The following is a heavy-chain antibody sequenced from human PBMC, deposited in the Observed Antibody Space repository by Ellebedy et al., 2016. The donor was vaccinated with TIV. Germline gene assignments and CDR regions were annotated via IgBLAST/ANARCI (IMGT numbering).Heavy chain of an antibody. CDR3: ARDRTPGDGYWVFDY. CDR2: IVGSGEQ. Sequence: GESLKISCAASGFTFSRYAMTWVRQAPGKGLEWVSGIVGSGEQKYADSVTGRFTISRDNSKSTVDLQMNSLRAEDTAVYFCARDRTPGDGYWVFDYWGQGTLVTVSS. J-gene: IGHJ4*02. V-gene: IGHV3-23*01. CDR1: GFTFSRYA. D-gene: IGHD5-18*01.